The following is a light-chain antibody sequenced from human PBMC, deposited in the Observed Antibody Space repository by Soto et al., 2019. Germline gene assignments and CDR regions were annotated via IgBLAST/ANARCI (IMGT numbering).Light chain of an antibody. CDR2: KAS. CDR3: QQYDSYSRT. CDR1: QTISSW. Sequence: DIQMTQSPSTLSASVGEGVTITCRARQTISSWLAWYQQKPGKAPNLLIYKASSLESGVPSRFSGSGSGTEFTLTISSLQPDDFATYYCQQYDSYSRTFGQGTKVEIK. V-gene: IGKV1-5*03. J-gene: IGKJ1*01.